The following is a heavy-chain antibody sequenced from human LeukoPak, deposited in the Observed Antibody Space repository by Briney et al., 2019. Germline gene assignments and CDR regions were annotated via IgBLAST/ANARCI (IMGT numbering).Heavy chain of an antibody. J-gene: IGHJ4*02. V-gene: IGHV4-34*01. CDR1: GGSFSGYY. CDR3: ARGGVVAGTYGY. CDR2: INHSGST. D-gene: IGHD6-19*01. Sequence: SETLSLTCAVYGGSFSGYYWSWIRQPPGKGLEWIGEINHSGSTNYNPSLKSRVTISVDTSKNQFSLKLSSVTAADTAVYYCARGGVVAGTYGYWGQGTLVTVSS.